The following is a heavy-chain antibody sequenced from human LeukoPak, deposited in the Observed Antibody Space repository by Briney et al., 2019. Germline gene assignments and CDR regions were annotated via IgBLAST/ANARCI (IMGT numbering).Heavy chain of an antibody. J-gene: IGHJ5*02. V-gene: IGHV1-2*02. CDR3: ARDSPYYGSSSYNWFDP. CDR1: GYTFTGYY. Sequence: GASVKVSCKASGYTFTGYYMHRVRQAPGQGLEWMGWINPNSGGTNYAQKFQGRVTMTRDTSISTAYMELSRLRSDDTAVYYCARDSPYYGSSSYNWFDPWGLGTLVTVSS. D-gene: IGHD3-10*01. CDR2: INPNSGGT.